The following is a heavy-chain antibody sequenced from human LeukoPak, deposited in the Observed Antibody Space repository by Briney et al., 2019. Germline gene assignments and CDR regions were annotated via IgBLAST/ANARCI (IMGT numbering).Heavy chain of an antibody. J-gene: IGHJ5*02. CDR1: GGSISSGSYH. V-gene: IGHV4-61*02. CDR2: IYTSGST. D-gene: IGHD3-10*01. Sequence: TLSLTCTVSGGSISSGSYHWSWIRQPAGKGLEWIGRIYTSGSTNYNPSLKSRVTISVDTSKNQFSLKLSSVTAADTAVYYCAPSGSGSYYINWFDPWGQGTLVTVSS. CDR3: APSGSGSYYINWFDP.